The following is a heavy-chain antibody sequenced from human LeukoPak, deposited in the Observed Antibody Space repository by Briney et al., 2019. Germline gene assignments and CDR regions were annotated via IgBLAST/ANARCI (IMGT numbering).Heavy chain of an antibody. CDR1: GYSFTSYW. V-gene: IGHV5-51*01. CDR2: IYPGDSDT. J-gene: IGHJ4*02. CDR3: ARSDTRYCSGGICYTGFDY. D-gene: IGHD2-15*01. Sequence: GESLKISCKGSGYSFTSYWIGWVRQMPGKGLEWMGIIYPGDSDTRYSPSFQGQVTISADKSISTAYLQWSSLKASDTAMYYCARSDTRYCSGGICYTGFDYWGQGTLVTVSS.